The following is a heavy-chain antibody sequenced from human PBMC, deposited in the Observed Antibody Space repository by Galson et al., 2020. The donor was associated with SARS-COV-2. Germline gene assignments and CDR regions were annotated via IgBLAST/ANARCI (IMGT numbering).Heavy chain of an antibody. CDR1: GGSFNNYY. D-gene: IGHD3-3*01. CDR2: INHSGST. CDR3: ARGPRAIFGVVTPRGHYFDY. V-gene: IGHV4-34*01. J-gene: IGHJ4*02. Sequence: SETLSLTCAVYGGSFNNYYWSWIRQPPGKGLEWIGEINHSGSTNYNPSLKSRVTISVDTSKNQFSLKLSSVTAADTAVYYCARGPRAIFGVVTPRGHYFDYWGQRTLVTVSS.